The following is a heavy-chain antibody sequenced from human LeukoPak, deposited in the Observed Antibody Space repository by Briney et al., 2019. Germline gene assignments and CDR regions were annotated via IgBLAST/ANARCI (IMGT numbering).Heavy chain of an antibody. CDR3: ASQVHWAAALDS. J-gene: IGHJ4*02. D-gene: IGHD6-13*01. Sequence: SETLSLTCNVSSGSMTSYYWSWLRQPPGRGLEWIGYIFHTGTATYNPSLKSRFTMSVDTSQKQFSLKVTSVTAADTAVYYCASQVHWAAALDSWGQGTLVSVSS. CDR1: SGSMTSYY. CDR2: IFHTGTA. V-gene: IGHV4-59*08.